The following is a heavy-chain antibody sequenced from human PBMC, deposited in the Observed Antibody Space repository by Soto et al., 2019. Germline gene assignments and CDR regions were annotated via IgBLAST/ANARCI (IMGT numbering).Heavy chain of an antibody. CDR1: GYVFTGYY. V-gene: IGHV1-2*02. CDR2: INCRSGGT. Sequence: ASVKVSCKTSGYVFTGYYLHWVRQAPGQGLEWMGWINCRSGGTTYTQKFQGRVTLTMDTSTSTAYMELSSLISDDTALYYGMRGASARDSSGYPYYFDPWGQGTLVTVS. CDR3: MRGASARDSSGYPYYFDP. D-gene: IGHD3-22*01. J-gene: IGHJ4*02.